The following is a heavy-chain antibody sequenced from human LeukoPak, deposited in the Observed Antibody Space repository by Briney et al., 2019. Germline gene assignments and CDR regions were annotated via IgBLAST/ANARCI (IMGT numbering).Heavy chain of an antibody. V-gene: IGHV7-4-1*02. D-gene: IGHD6-13*01. CDR2: INTNTGNP. CDR1: GYTFTSYA. J-gene: IGHJ2*01. Sequence: GASVKVSCKASGYTFTSYAMNWVRQAPGQGLEWMGWINTNTGNPTYAQGFAGRFVFSLDTSVSTAYLQISSLKAEDTAVYYCARGPTRAAAGHWYFDLWGRGTLVTVSS. CDR3: ARGPTRAAAGHWYFDL.